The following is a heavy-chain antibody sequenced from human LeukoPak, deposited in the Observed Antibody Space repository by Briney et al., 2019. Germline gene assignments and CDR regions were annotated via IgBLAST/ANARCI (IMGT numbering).Heavy chain of an antibody. Sequence: SETLSLTCTDSGGSISSYYWSWIRQPPGKGLQWIGYIYYSGSTNYNPSLMSRATISEDTSKNQVSLKLSSVTAADTAIYYCARGPAWYFNYWGQGALVTVSS. V-gene: IGHV4-59*01. J-gene: IGHJ4*02. CDR2: IYYSGST. CDR3: ARGPAWYFNY. D-gene: IGHD3-10*01. CDR1: GGSISSYY.